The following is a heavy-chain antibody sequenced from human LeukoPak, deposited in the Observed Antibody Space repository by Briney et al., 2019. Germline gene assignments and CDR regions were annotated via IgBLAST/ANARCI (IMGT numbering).Heavy chain of an antibody. J-gene: IGHJ3*02. V-gene: IGHV3-7*01. D-gene: IGHD3-10*01. Sequence: PGGSLRLSCAASGFTFSSYWMSWVRQAPXKXLXWVANIKQGGSEKYYVDSVKSRFTISSDKAKNSLYLQMNSLSADDTAVYYCARDRGGPMRGDRITVGDAFDNWGQGTMVTVSS. CDR1: GFTFSSYW. CDR3: ARDRGGPMRGDRITVGDAFDN. CDR2: IKQGGSEK.